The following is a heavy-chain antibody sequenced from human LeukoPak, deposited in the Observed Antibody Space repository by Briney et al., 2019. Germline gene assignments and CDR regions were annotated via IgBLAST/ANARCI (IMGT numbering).Heavy chain of an antibody. D-gene: IGHD3-3*01. CDR3: AKDHYWSIDY. CDR1: GFDFSSNW. CDR2: IKGDGIST. J-gene: IGHJ4*02. Sequence: GGSLRLSCVASGFDFSSNWMHWVRHAPGQGLVWVSRIKGDGISTNYADSVKGRFTISRDIAKNMLYLQMNSLRAEDTGVYYCAKDHYWSIDYWGRGTLVTVSS. V-gene: IGHV3-74*01.